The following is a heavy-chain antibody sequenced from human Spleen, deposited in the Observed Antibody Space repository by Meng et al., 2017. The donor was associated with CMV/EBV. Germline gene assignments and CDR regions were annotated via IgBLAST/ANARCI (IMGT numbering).Heavy chain of an antibody. CDR3: AREVPDYDFWSGYFDY. CDR2: ISSSGSTI. Sequence: GGSLRLSCAASGFTFSDYYMSWIRQAPGKGLEWVSYISSSGSTIYYADSVKGRFTISRDNAKNSLYLQMNSLRAEDTAVYYCAREVPDYDFWSGYFDYWGQGTLVTVSS. V-gene: IGHV3-11*04. J-gene: IGHJ4*02. CDR1: GFTFSDYY. D-gene: IGHD3-3*01.